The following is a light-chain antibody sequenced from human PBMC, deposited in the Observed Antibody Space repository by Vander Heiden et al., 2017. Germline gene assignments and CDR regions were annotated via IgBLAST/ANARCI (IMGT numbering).Light chain of an antibody. V-gene: IGKV1-5*03. J-gene: IGKJ1*01. CDR2: KAS. CDR3: QHYNSYSRTT. Sequence: DIQMTQSPSTLSASVGDRVIITCRASQSISSWLALYHQKPGKAPKLLIYKASSLESGVPSRFSGSGSGTEFTLTISSLQPDDFATYYCQHYNSYSRTTFGQGTKVEIK. CDR1: QSISSW.